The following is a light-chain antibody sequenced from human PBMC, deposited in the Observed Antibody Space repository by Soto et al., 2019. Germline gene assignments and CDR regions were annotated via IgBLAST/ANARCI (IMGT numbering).Light chain of an antibody. CDR1: QSVSSY. CDR2: DAS. J-gene: IGKJ4*01. V-gene: IGKV3-11*01. CDR3: QQRSNWPLLT. Sequence: ELVFTQSPATLSLSPGERATLSCRASQSVSSYLAWYQQKPGQAPRLLIYDASNRATGIPARFSGSGSGTDFTLTISSLEPEDFAVYYCQQRSNWPLLTFGGGTKVDIK.